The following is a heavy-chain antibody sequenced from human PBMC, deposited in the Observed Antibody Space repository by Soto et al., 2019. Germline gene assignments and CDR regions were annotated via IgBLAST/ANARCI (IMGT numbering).Heavy chain of an antibody. CDR3: ARDGTHSGYEKDYYYYYMDV. J-gene: IGHJ6*03. V-gene: IGHV3-7*01. D-gene: IGHD5-12*01. Sequence: GGSLRLSCAASGFTFSSYWMSWVRQAPGKGLEWVANIKQDGSEKYYVDSVKGRFTISRDNAKNSLYLQMNSLRAEDTAVYYCARDGTHSGYEKDYYYYYMDVWGKGTTVTVSS. CDR2: IKQDGSEK. CDR1: GFTFSSYW.